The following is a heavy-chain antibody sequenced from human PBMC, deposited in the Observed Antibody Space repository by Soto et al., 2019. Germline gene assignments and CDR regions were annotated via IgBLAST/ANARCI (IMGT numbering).Heavy chain of an antibody. CDR2: IIPIFGTA. CDR1: GGTFSSYA. V-gene: IGHV1-69*12. D-gene: IGHD2-15*01. Sequence: QVQLVQSGAEVKKPGSSVKVSCKASGGTFSSYAISWVRQAPGQGLEWMGGIIPIFGTANYAQKFQGRVTITADESTSTDYMELSSLRSEDTAVYYCARDQRYCSGGSCYFHWFDPWGQGTLVTVSS. J-gene: IGHJ5*02. CDR3: ARDQRYCSGGSCYFHWFDP.